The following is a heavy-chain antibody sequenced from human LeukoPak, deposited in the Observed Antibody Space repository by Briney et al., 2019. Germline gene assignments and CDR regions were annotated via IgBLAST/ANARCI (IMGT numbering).Heavy chain of an antibody. CDR2: INDSGTI. J-gene: IGHJ6*03. CDR3: ARRWNYGRNYYIDV. V-gene: IGHV4-34*01. CDR1: GGSFSHYY. Sequence: SETLSLTCAVYGGSFSHYYWSWIRQSPGMGLEWIGEINDSGTINYNPSLMSRVTISVDKSKDQFSLKLTSATAADTAVYYCARRWNYGRNYYIDVWGKGATVSVSS. D-gene: IGHD1-7*01.